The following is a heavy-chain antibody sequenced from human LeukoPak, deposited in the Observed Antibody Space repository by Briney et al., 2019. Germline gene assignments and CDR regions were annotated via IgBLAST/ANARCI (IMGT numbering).Heavy chain of an antibody. CDR2: IIPIFGTA. J-gene: IGHJ6*04. CDR3: ARHLDYGDYGDYYYYGMDV. D-gene: IGHD4-17*01. Sequence: SVSLSCNASGGTFSSYAISWVRQAPGPGLEWMGGIIPIFGTANYAQKFQGRVTITADESTSTAYMELSSLRSEDTAVYYCARHLDYGDYGDYYYYGMDVWGKETTVTVSS. V-gene: IGHV1-69*13. CDR1: GGTFSSYA.